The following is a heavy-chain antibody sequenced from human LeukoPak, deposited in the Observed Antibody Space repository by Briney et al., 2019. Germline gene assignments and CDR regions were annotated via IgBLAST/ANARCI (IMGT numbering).Heavy chain of an antibody. D-gene: IGHD1-26*01. CDR3: ARQGMVGATDY. V-gene: IGHV3-74*01. Sequence: PGGSLRLSCAASGFILSSYWMHWVRQAPGKGLVWVSRINSGGSSTIYADSVKGRFTISREKAKNKMYMQMNSLRAEDTAVYYCARQGMVGATDYWGQGTLVTVSS. CDR1: GFILSSYW. CDR2: INSGGSST. J-gene: IGHJ4*02.